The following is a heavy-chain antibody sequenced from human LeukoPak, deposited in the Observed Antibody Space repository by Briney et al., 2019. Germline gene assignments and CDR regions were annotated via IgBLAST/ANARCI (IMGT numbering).Heavy chain of an antibody. CDR3: ARDHNWGFDF. J-gene: IGHJ4*02. D-gene: IGHD7-27*01. Sequence: PGGSLRLSCAASGFSFSSYGMNWVRQAPGKGLEWISYIDSSSTTIYYADSVRGRFTISRDNAKNSVYLQMNSLRDEDTAVYYCARDHNWGFDFWGQGTLVAVSS. CDR1: GFSFSSYG. CDR2: IDSSSTTI. V-gene: IGHV3-48*02.